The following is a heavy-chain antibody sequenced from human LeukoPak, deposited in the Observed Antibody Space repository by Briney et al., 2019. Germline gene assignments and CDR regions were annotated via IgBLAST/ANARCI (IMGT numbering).Heavy chain of an antibody. D-gene: IGHD3-22*01. CDR1: GFTFSSYE. V-gene: IGHV3-48*03. J-gene: IGHJ4*02. Sequence: GGSLRLSCAASGFTFSSYEMNWVRQAPGKGLEWVSYISTTGSSIYYADSVKGRFTISRDNVKNLLYLQMNSLRAEDTAVYYCARDVAMYYDSSGYYVGVYFDYWGQGTLVTVSS. CDR2: ISTTGSSI. CDR3: ARDVAMYYDSSGYYVGVYFDY.